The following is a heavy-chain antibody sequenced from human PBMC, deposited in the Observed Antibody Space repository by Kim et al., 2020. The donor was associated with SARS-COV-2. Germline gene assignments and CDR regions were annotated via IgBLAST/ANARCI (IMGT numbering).Heavy chain of an antibody. D-gene: IGHD6-13*01. CDR1: GGSISSSNW. Sequence: SETLSLTCAVSGGSISSSNWWSWVRPPPGKGLEWIGEIYHSGSTNYNPSLKSRVTISVDKSKNQFSLKLSSVTAADTAVYYCARGLYSSSWSGAFDIWGQGTMVTVSS. CDR3: ARGLYSSSWSGAFDI. V-gene: IGHV4-4*02. CDR2: IYHSGST. J-gene: IGHJ3*02.